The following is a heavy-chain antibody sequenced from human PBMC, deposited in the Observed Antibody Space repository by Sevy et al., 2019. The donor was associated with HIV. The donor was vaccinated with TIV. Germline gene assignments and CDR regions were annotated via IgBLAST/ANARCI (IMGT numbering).Heavy chain of an antibody. CDR3: TRVGGLTDYGMDV. CDR2: IYYNVRI. V-gene: IGHV4-61*01. D-gene: IGHD1-26*01. Sequence: SETLSLTCTVSGGSVSSDTYYCTWIRQPPGKGLEFIGYIYYNVRINYNPSLKSRVTISVDTSKNQFSLKVTSVTAADTAFYYCTRVGGLTDYGMDVWGQGTTVTVSS. J-gene: IGHJ6*02. CDR1: GGSVSSDTYY.